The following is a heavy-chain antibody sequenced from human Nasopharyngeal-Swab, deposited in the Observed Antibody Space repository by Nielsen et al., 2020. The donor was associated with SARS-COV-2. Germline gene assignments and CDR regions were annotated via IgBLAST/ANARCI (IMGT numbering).Heavy chain of an antibody. J-gene: IGHJ4*02. V-gene: IGHV1-8*01. CDR2: MNPNSGNT. Sequence: ASVKVSCKASGYTFTSYDINWVRQATGQGLEWMGWMNPNSGNTGYAQKFQGRVTMTRNTSIGTAYMELGSLRSEDTAVYYCATYYYDSSGYLAVDYWGQGTLVTVSS. D-gene: IGHD3-22*01. CDR3: ATYYYDSSGYLAVDY. CDR1: GYTFTSYD.